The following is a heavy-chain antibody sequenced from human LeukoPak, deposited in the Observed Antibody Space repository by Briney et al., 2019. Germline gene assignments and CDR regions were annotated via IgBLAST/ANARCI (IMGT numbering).Heavy chain of an antibody. V-gene: IGHV3-53*05. CDR2: IYSGGNT. D-gene: IGHD6-13*01. CDR1: GFTVRSNY. Sequence: GGSLRLSCAASGFTVRSNYMNWVRQAPGKGLEWVSVIYSGGNTYYADSVKGRFTISRDNSKNTLYLQMNSLRAEDTAVYYCARSVSSAWSPFEYWGQGTLVTASS. J-gene: IGHJ4*02. CDR3: ARSVSSAWSPFEY.